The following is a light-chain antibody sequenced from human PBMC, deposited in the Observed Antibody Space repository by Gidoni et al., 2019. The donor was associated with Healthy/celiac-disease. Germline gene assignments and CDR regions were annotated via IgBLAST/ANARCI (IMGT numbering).Light chain of an antibody. V-gene: IGKV1-9*01. Sequence: DIQLTQSPSFLSASVRDSVTITFRASQGISSYLAWYQQKPGKAPQLMIYAASTLQSGVPSRSSGSGCGTELTLTLSSLQPEAFETYSCQQLNSYPPLTFGGGTKVEIK. J-gene: IGKJ4*01. CDR2: AAS. CDR1: QGISSY. CDR3: QQLNSYPPLT.